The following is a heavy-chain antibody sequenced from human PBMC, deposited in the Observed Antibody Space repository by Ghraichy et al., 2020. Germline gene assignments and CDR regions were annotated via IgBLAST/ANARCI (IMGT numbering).Heavy chain of an antibody. CDR2: ISGSGGST. D-gene: IGHD4-11*01. CDR1: GFTFSSYA. Sequence: GGSLRLSCAASGFTFSSYAMSWVRQAPGKGLEWVSAISGSGGSTYYADSVKGRFTISRDNSKNTLYLQMNSLRAEDTAVYYCAKELTPVTTWREEGADYWGQGTLVTVSS. J-gene: IGHJ4*02. V-gene: IGHV3-23*01. CDR3: AKELTPVTTWREEGADY.